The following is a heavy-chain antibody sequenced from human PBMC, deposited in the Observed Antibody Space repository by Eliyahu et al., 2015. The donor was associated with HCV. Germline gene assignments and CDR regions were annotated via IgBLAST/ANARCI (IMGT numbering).Heavy chain of an antibody. Sequence: QVQLVQSGAEVKKPGSSVKVSCKASGGTFSSYAISWVRQAPGQGLEWMGRIIPILGIANYAQKFQGRVTITADKSTSTAYMELSSLRSEDTAVYYCARVRDGYNNIRYWGQGTLVTVSS. CDR3: ARVRDGYNNIRY. J-gene: IGHJ4*02. CDR1: GGTFSSYA. D-gene: IGHD5-24*01. CDR2: IIPILGIA. V-gene: IGHV1-69*04.